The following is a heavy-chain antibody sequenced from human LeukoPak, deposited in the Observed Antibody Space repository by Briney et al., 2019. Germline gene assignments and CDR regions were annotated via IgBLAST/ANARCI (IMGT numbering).Heavy chain of an antibody. CDR3: AKKSWLGYSYGIDY. CDR2: ISGSGGST. V-gene: IGHV3-23*01. J-gene: IGHJ4*02. Sequence: PGGSLRLSCAAAGFTFKNYGMSWVRQAPGKGLEWVSGISGSGGSTYYADSVKGRFTISRDNSKNTLYLQMNSLRAEDTAIYYCAKKSWLGYSYGIDYWGQGTLVTVSS. D-gene: IGHD5-18*01. CDR1: GFTFKNYG.